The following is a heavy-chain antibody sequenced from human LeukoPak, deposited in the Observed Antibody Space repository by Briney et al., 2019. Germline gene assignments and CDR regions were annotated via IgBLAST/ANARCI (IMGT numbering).Heavy chain of an antibody. Sequence: ASVKISCKASGYTFTGYYMHWVRQAPGQGLEWMGWINPNSGGTNYAQKFQGRVTMTRDTSISTAYMELSRLGSDDTAVYYCARGSSGWYLAEYFQHWGQGTLVTVSS. D-gene: IGHD6-19*01. V-gene: IGHV1-2*02. J-gene: IGHJ1*01. CDR1: GYTFTGYY. CDR2: INPNSGGT. CDR3: ARGSSGWYLAEYFQH.